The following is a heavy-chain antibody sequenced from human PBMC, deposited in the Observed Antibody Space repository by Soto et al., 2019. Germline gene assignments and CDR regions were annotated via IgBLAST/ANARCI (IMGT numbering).Heavy chain of an antibody. V-gene: IGHV3-48*03. CDR1: GFTFSSYE. J-gene: IGHJ4*02. Sequence: PGGSLRLSCAASGFTFSSYEMNWVRQAPGKGLEWVSYISSSGSTIYYADSVKGRFTISRGNAKNSLYLQMNSLRAEDTAVYYCARDGDSGSYYFDYWGQGTLVTVSS. CDR3: ARDGDSGSYYFDY. CDR2: ISSSGSTI. D-gene: IGHD1-26*01.